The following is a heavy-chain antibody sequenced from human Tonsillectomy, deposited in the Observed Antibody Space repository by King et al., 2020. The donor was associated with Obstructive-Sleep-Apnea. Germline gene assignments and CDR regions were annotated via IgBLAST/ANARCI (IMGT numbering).Heavy chain of an antibody. CDR1: GFTFSSYG. D-gene: IGHD3-10*01. CDR3: AKDRGKVRGVNWFDP. J-gene: IGHJ5*02. V-gene: IGHV3-30*18. Sequence: VQLVESGGGVVQPGRSLRLSCAASGFTFSSYGMHWVRQAPGKGLEWVAVISYDGSNKYYADSVKGRFTISRDNSKNTLYLQMNSLRAEDTAVYYCAKDRGKVRGVNWFDPWGQGTLVTVSS. CDR2: ISYDGSNK.